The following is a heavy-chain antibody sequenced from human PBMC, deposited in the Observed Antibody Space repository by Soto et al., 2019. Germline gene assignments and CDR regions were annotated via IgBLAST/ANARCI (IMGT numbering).Heavy chain of an antibody. Sequence: EVQLVESGGGLVKPGGSLRLSCAASGFTFSNAWMSWVRQAPGKGLEWVGRIKSKTDGGTTDYAAPVKGRFTISRDDSKNTLYLQMYSLKTEDTAVYYCTRLERDYYYGMDVWGQGTTVTVSS. J-gene: IGHJ6*02. CDR2: IKSKTDGGTT. V-gene: IGHV3-15*01. CDR3: TRLERDYYYGMDV. CDR1: GFTFSNAW.